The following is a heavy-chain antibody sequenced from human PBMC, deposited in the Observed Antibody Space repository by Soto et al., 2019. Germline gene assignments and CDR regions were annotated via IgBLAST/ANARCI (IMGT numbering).Heavy chain of an antibody. D-gene: IGHD2-15*01. CDR2: IYWDDDK. J-gene: IGHJ5*02. CDR1: GFSLSTSGVG. Sequence: QITLKESGPTLVKPTQTLTLTCTFSGFSLSTSGVGVGWIRQPPGKALEWLALIYWDDDKRYSPSLKSRLTITKDTSQNQVVLTMTNMDPVDTATYYCAHRGPGCSGGSCYSGYNWFDPWGQGTLVTVSS. V-gene: IGHV2-5*02. CDR3: AHRGPGCSGGSCYSGYNWFDP.